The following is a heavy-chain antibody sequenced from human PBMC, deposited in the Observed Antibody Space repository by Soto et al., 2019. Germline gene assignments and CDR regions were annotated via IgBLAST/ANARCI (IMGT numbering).Heavy chain of an antibody. CDR3: ARRSYYYDSSGYPPFDY. Sequence: PGESLKLSCTGSGYSFSNYLITWVRQMPGKGLEWMGRIDPSDSYTNYSPSFQGHVTISADKSISTAYLQWSSLKASDTAMYYCARRSYYYDSSGYPPFDYWGQGTLVTVSS. CDR2: IDPSDSYT. J-gene: IGHJ4*02. CDR1: GYSFSNYL. V-gene: IGHV5-10-1*01. D-gene: IGHD3-22*01.